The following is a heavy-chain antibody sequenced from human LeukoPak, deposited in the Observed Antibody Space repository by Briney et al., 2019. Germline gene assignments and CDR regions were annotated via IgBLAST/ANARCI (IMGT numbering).Heavy chain of an antibody. D-gene: IGHD3-3*01. J-gene: IGHJ4*02. CDR2: ISYDGSNK. CDR1: GFTFSSYG. V-gene: IGHV3-30*18. CDR3: AKMYDFRY. Sequence: PGGSLRLSCAASGFTFSSYGMPWVRQAPGKGLEWVAVISYDGSNKYYADSVKGRFTISRDNSKNTLYLQMNSLRAEDTAVYYCAKMYDFRYWGQGTLDTVSS.